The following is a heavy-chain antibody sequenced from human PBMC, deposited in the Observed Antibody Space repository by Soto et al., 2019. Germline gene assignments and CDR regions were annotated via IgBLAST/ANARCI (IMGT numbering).Heavy chain of an antibody. CDR2: IGTNTEIK. D-gene: IGHD2-15*01. V-gene: IGHV3-11*01. CDR1: GFPFRNYF. CDR3: VRDGGGSFFPFDL. J-gene: IGHJ4*02. Sequence: QVQLVESGGGLVKPGGSLTLSCAASGFPFRNYFMGWIRQSPGKGLEWLSYIGTNTEIKYYANSVQGRFNISRDNARNLLYLHMTSLTVEDTARYYCVRDGGGSFFPFDLWGQGTMVTVSS.